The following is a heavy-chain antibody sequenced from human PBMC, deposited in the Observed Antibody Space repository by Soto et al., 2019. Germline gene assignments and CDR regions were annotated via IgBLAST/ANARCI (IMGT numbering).Heavy chain of an antibody. D-gene: IGHD1-26*01. CDR2: IIPILGIA. CDR1: GGTFSSYT. Sequence: QVQLVQSGAEVKKPGSSVKVSCKASGGTFSSYTISWVRQAPGQGLEWMGRIIPILGIANYAQKFQGRVTITAEKSTSTAYRELSSLRSEDTAVYYCAMEGGATVFDPWGQGTLVTVSS. J-gene: IGHJ5*02. CDR3: AMEGGATVFDP. V-gene: IGHV1-69*02.